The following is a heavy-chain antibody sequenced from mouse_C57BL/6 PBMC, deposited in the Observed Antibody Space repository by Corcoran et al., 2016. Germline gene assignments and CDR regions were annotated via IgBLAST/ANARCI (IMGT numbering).Heavy chain of an antibody. Sequence: EVQLQQSGPELVKPGASVKISCKASGYTFTDYYMNWVKQSHGKSLEWIGDINPNNGGTSYNQKFKGKATLTGDKSSSTAYMEVRSLTSEDSAVYYCARDTTVVVDYWCQGTTLTVSS. J-gene: IGHJ2*01. CDR1: GYTFTDYY. D-gene: IGHD1-1*01. V-gene: IGHV1-26*01. CDR3: ARDTTVVVDY. CDR2: INPNNGGT.